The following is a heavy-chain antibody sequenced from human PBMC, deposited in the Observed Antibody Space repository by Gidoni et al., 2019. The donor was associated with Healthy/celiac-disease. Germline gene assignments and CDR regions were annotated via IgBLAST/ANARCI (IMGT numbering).Heavy chain of an antibody. CDR2: ISYDGSNN. CDR1: GFTFSSYA. V-gene: IGHV3-30-3*01. Sequence: QVQLVESGGGVVQPGRSRRLSCAASGFTFSSYAMHWVRQAPGKGLEWVAVISYDGSNNYYADSVKGRFTISRDNSKNTLYLQMNSLRAEDTAVYYCARDEGLYWGQGTLVTVSS. CDR3: ARDEGLY. D-gene: IGHD4-17*01. J-gene: IGHJ4*02.